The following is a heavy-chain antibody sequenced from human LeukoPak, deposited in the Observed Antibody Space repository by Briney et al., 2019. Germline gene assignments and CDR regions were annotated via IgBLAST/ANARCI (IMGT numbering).Heavy chain of an antibody. CDR1: GFTFSGYS. J-gene: IGHJ4*02. Sequence: PGGSLRLSCAASGFTFSGYSMSWIRQAPGKGLEWVSHISTSTTYTIYSDSVKGRFTISRDNAERSLFLQMNSLRGEDSAVYYCARGRTYGSGSYTLFGYWGQGTLVTVSS. V-gene: IGHV3-11*03. CDR2: ISTSTTYT. D-gene: IGHD3-10*01. CDR3: ARGRTYGSGSYTLFGY.